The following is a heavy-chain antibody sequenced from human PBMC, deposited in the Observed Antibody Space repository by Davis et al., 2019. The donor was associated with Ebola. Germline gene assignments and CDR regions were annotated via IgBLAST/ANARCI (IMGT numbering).Heavy chain of an antibody. CDR1: GDSISSHY. CDR2: IHYGGST. V-gene: IGHV4-59*11. J-gene: IGHJ4*02. CDR3: ATNSSSTAGFDS. Sequence: PLETLSLTCSVSGDSISSHYWTWIRQPPGQGLEWIGQIHYGGSTNYNPSLKSRFTISVDTSNNQFSLKVTSVTAADTAVYYCATNSSSTAGFDSWGQGTLVSVSS. D-gene: IGHD2/OR15-2a*01.